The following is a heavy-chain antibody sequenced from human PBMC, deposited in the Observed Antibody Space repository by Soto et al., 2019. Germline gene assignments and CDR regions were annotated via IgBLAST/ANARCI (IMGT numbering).Heavy chain of an antibody. CDR1: GFSLSTSGVG. V-gene: IGHV2-5*02. CDR3: AHSWYCRGGSCYYTYYFDY. CDR2: IYWDDDK. J-gene: IGHJ4*02. D-gene: IGHD2-15*01. Sequence: SGPTLVNPTQTLTLTCTFSGFSLSTSGVGVGWIRQPPGKALEWLALIYWDDDKRYSPSLKSRLTITKDTSKNQVVLTMTNMEPVDTATYYCAHSWYCRGGSCYYTYYFDYGGKGTLVPASS.